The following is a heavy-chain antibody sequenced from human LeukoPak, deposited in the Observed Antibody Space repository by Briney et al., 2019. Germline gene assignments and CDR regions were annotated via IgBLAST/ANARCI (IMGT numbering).Heavy chain of an antibody. Sequence: PGGSLRLSCAASGFTVSNYWMSWVRQAPGKGLEWVANIKQDGGEKHYVDSVRGRFTISRDSARNSMYLQLNSLRAEDTAVYYCAKVGAGWTYAFDCWGQGTLVTVSS. J-gene: IGHJ4*02. CDR3: AKVGAGWTYAFDC. CDR2: IKQDGGEK. CDR1: GFTVSNYW. V-gene: IGHV3-7*01. D-gene: IGHD3-3*01.